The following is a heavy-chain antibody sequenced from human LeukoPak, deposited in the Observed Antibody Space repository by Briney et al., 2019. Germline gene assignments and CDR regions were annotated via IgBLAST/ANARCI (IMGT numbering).Heavy chain of an antibody. D-gene: IGHD4-17*01. V-gene: IGHV1-69*13. J-gene: IGHJ6*02. CDR2: IIPIFGTA. Sequence: ASVKVSCKASGGTFSSYAISWVRQAPGQGLEWMGGIIPIFGTANYAQKFQGRVTITADESTSTAYMELSSLRSEDTAVYYCAFTVTTWSQKYYYYYYGMDVWGQGTTVTVSS. CDR1: GGTFSSYA. CDR3: AFTVTTWSQKYYYYYYGMDV.